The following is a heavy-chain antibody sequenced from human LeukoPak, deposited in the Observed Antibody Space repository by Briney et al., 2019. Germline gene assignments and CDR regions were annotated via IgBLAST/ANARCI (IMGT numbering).Heavy chain of an antibody. CDR1: GFTFSSYG. D-gene: IGHD3-9*01. CDR3: AKEAILTVYYNY. V-gene: IGHV3-23*01. CDR2: ISGSGGSK. J-gene: IGHJ4*02. Sequence: PTGGSLRLSCAASGFTFSSYGMSWVRQAPGKGREGVSAISGSGGSKYYADSVKGRFTISRDNSKNTLYLKMNSLRAEDTAVYYCAKEAILTVYYNYWGQGTLVTVSS.